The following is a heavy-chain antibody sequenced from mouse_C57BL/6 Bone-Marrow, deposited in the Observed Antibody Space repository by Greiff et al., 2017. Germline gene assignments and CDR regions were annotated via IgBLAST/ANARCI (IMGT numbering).Heavy chain of an antibody. D-gene: IGHD2-14*01. V-gene: IGHV1-26*01. J-gene: IGHJ4*01. Sequence: EVQLQQSGPELVKPWASVKISCKASGYTFTDYYLNWVQQIPGKSLEWIGEINPNNGGTSYNQKFKGKATETVDKSSSTAYMELRSLTSEDSAVYYCARSRYCGEDYWGQGTSVTVSS. CDR1: GYTFTDYY. CDR3: ARSRYCGEDY. CDR2: INPNNGGT.